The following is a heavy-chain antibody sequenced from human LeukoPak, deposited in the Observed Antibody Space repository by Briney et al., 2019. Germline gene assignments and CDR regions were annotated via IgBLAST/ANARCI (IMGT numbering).Heavy chain of an antibody. J-gene: IGHJ4*02. CDR1: GFTFSSYG. CDR2: ISYDGSNK. D-gene: IGHD5-18*01. V-gene: IGHV3-30*03. Sequence: GRSLRLSCAASGFTFSSYGMHWVRQAPGKGLEWVAVISYDGSNKYYADSVKGRFTISRDNAKNSLYLQMNSLRAEDTAVYYCARSPDGYSYGYLYWGQGTLVTVSS. CDR3: ARSPDGYSYGYLY.